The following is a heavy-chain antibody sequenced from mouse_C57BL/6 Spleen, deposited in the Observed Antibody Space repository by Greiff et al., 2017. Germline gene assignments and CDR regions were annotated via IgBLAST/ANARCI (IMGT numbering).Heavy chain of an antibody. Sequence: VQLQQSGAELVRPGASVKLSCTASGFNIKDDYMHWVKQRPEQGLEWIGWIDPENGDTEYASKFQGKATITADTSSNTAYLQLSSLTSEDTAVYYCTTYYSNYPAYWGQGTLVTVSA. CDR1: GFNIKDDY. CDR3: TTYYSNYPAY. CDR2: IDPENGDT. V-gene: IGHV14-4*01. J-gene: IGHJ3*01. D-gene: IGHD2-5*01.